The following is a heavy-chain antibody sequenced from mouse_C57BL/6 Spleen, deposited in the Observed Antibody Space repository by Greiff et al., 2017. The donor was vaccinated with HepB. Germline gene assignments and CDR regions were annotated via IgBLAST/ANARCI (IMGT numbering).Heavy chain of an antibody. Sequence: VQLQQSGAELVKPGASVKISCKASGYAFSSYWMNWVKQRPGKGLEWIGQIYPGDGDTNYNGKFKGKATLTADKSSSTAYMQLSSLTSEDSAVYFCARSQGNYVYYYAMDYWGQGTSVTVAS. V-gene: IGHV1-80*01. D-gene: IGHD2-1*01. J-gene: IGHJ4*01. CDR2: IYPGDGDT. CDR3: ARSQGNYVYYYAMDY. CDR1: GYAFSSYW.